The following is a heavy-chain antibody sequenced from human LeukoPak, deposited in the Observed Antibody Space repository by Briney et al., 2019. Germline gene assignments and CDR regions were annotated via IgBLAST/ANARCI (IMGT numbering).Heavy chain of an antibody. D-gene: IGHD3-22*01. Sequence: GGSLRLSCAASGFTFSDYYVSWIRQAPGKGLEWVSYISSSGSTIYYADSVKGRFTISRDNAKNSLYLQMNSLRAEDTAVYYCARSRYYYDSSGYYPIDYWGQGTLVTVSS. CDR3: ARSRYYYDSSGYYPIDY. V-gene: IGHV3-11*01. CDR2: ISSSGSTI. J-gene: IGHJ4*02. CDR1: GFTFSDYY.